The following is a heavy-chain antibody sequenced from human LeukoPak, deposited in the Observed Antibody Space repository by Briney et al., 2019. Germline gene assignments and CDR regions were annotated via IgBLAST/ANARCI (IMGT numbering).Heavy chain of an antibody. J-gene: IGHJ4*02. CDR1: GFTFSSYG. CDR3: AKLPTSAEGWKDFDY. Sequence: PGGSLRLSYAASGFTFSSYGMHWVRQAPGKGLEWVAVISYDGSNKYYADSVKGRFTISRDNSKNTLYLQMNSLRAEDTAVYYCAKLPTSAEGWKDFDYWGQGTLVTVSS. D-gene: IGHD1-1*01. V-gene: IGHV3-30*18. CDR2: ISYDGSNK.